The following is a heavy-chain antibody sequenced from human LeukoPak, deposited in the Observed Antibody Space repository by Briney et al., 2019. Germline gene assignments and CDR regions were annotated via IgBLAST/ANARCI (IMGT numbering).Heavy chain of an antibody. CDR2: THYSGNT. D-gene: IGHD6-13*01. CDR1: GGSISSNNYY. J-gene: IGHJ2*01. Sequence: SETLSLTCTVSGGSISSNNYYWGWIRQPPGKGLEWIGSTHYSGNTYYNPSLKSRVTISVDTSKNQFSLKLSSVTAADTAVYYCARRAAAGWYFDLWGCGTLVTVSS. CDR3: ARRAAAGWYFDL. V-gene: IGHV4-39*01.